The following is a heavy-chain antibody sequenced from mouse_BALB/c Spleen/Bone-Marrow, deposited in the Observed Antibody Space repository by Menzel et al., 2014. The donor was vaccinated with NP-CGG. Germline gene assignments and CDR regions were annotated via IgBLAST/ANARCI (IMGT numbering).Heavy chain of an antibody. CDR2: ISGGGSYT. J-gene: IGHJ4*01. V-gene: IGHV5-9-2*01. CDR3: ARGHYRYDAYAMDY. D-gene: IGHD2-14*01. CDR1: GFTFSSYG. Sequence: EVKVVESGGSLVKPGGSLKLSCAASGFTFSSYGMSWVRQTPEKRLEWVATISGGGSYTYYPDSVKGRFTISRDNAKNNLHLQMSSLRSEDTALYYCARGHYRYDAYAMDYWGQGTSVTVSS.